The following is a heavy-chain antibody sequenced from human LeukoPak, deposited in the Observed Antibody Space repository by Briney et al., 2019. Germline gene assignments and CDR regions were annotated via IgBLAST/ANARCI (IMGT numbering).Heavy chain of an antibody. D-gene: IGHD3-10*01. CDR2: ISSSGSTI. J-gene: IGHJ4*02. V-gene: IGHV3-48*03. CDR3: ARDGPMVRGVIYY. CDR1: GFTFSSYE. Sequence: GGSMRLSCAASGFTFSSYEMNWVRQAPGKGLEWVSYISSSGSTIYYADSVKGRFTISRDNAKNSLYLQMNSLRAEDTAVYYCARDGPMVRGVIYYWGQGTLVTVSS.